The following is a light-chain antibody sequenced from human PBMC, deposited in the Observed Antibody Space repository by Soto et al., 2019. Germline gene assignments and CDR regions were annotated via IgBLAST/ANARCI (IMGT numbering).Light chain of an antibody. CDR1: NIGSKS. Sequence: SYELTQPPSVSVAPGKTARITCGGNNIGSKSVHWYQQKPDQAPVLVIYYDSDRPSGIPERFSGSNSGNTATLTISRVEAGDEADYYCQVWDSSSDHPYVFGTGTKLTVL. J-gene: IGLJ1*01. V-gene: IGLV3-21*04. CDR3: QVWDSSSDHPYV. CDR2: YDS.